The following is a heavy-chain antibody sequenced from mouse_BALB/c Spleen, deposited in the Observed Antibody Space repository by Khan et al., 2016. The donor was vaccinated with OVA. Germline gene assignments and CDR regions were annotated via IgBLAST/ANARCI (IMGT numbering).Heavy chain of an antibody. Sequence: AQLKESGAELGRPGSSVKLSCKTSGSTFTSYGIKWVKQRPGQGLEWIGYIYPGNGYTEYNERFQGKAILTSDTSSSTAYMQLRSLTSEDSAMYFCTTAYYRYYFDYWGQGTILTVSS. J-gene: IGHJ2*01. CDR3: TTAYYRYYFDY. D-gene: IGHD2-14*01. V-gene: IGHV1S134*01. CDR2: IYPGNGYT. CDR1: GSTFTSYG.